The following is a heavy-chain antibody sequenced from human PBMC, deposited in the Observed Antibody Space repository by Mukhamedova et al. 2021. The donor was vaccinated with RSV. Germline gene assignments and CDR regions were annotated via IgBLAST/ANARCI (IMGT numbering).Heavy chain of an antibody. V-gene: IGHV4-4*02. CDR3: ARANGAVATSYYYYGLNV. Sequence: GLEWIGETFYSGTTAYSPSLKSRVTISVDKTKNQFSLNLTSMTVADTAVYYCARANGAVATSYYYYGLNVWGPGISVTVSS. CDR2: TFYSGTT. J-gene: IGHJ6*02. D-gene: IGHD3-16*01.